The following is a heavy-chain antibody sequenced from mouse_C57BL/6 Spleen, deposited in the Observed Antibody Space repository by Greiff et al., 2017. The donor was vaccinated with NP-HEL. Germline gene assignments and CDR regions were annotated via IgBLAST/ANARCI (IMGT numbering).Heavy chain of an antibody. D-gene: IGHD3-2*02. Sequence: QVQLQQSGAELVRPGASVTLSCKASGYTFTDYEMHWVKQTPVHGLEWIGAIDPETGGTAYNQKFKGKAILTADKSSSTAYMELRSLTSEDSAVYYCTREGSGYWFAYWGQGTLVTVSA. J-gene: IGHJ3*01. CDR3: TREGSGYWFAY. CDR1: GYTFTDYE. V-gene: IGHV1-15*01. CDR2: IDPETGGT.